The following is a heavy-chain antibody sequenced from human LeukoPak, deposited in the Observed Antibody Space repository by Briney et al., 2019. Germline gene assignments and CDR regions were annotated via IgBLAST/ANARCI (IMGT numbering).Heavy chain of an antibody. CDR1: GFTFSSYE. CDR2: ISSSGSTI. V-gene: IGHV3-48*03. CDR3: ARDLGAYYFDY. Sequence: GGSLRLSCAASGFTFSSYEMNWVRQAPGKGLEWVSYISSSGSTIYYADSVKGRFTISRDNAKNSLYLQMNSLRAEDTAVYYCARDLGAYYFDYWGQGTLVTVSS. J-gene: IGHJ4*02.